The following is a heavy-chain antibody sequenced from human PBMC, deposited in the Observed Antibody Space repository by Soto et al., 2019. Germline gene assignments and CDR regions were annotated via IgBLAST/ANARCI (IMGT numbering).Heavy chain of an antibody. D-gene: IGHD3-10*01. V-gene: IGHV4-30-2*05. CDR3: ARFPHYYGSGSYDFDY. CDR1: GGSISSGGYS. CDR2: MYHSGST. Sequence: SETLSLTCAVSGGSISSGGYSWSWIRQPPGKGLEWIGYMYHSGSTYYNPSLKSRVTISVDTSKNQFSLKLSSVTAADTAVFYCARFPHYYGSGSYDFDYGGQGTLATFSS. J-gene: IGHJ4*02.